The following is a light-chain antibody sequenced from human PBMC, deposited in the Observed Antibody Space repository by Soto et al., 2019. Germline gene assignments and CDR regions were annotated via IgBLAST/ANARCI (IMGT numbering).Light chain of an antibody. CDR2: GAS. CDR3: QQYINWPWT. CDR1: KSVNSN. Sequence: EILMTQSPATLSVSPGERATLSCRASKSVNSNLVWYQQKPGQAPRLLIYGASTRATGIPARFSGSGSGTEFSLTISSLQSEDFAVYYCQQYINWPWTFGQGTKVEIK. J-gene: IGKJ1*01. V-gene: IGKV3-15*01.